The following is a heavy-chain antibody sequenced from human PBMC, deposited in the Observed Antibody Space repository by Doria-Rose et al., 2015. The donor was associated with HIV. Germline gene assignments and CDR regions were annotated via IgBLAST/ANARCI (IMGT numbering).Heavy chain of an antibody. CDR3: ARIKTSRWYHKYYFDF. J-gene: IGHJ4*02. D-gene: IGHD6-13*01. Sequence: QITLKESGPVLVKPTETLTLTCTVSGVSLSSPGMGVSWIRQPPGKALEWLANIFSDDARSYKTSLKSRLTISSGTSKSQVLLTMTDMGPVDTATYYCARIKTSRWYHKYYFDFWGQGTLVIVS. V-gene: IGHV2-26*01. CDR2: IFSDDAR. CDR1: GVSLSSPGMG.